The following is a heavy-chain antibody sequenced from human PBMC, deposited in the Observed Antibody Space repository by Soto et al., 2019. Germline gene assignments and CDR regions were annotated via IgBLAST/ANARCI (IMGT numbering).Heavy chain of an antibody. J-gene: IGHJ4*02. CDR3: AMIAAAGTNIDY. CDR2: ISSDNGNT. Sequence: ASVKVSCKASGYTFTSSGISWVRQAPGQGLEWMGWISSDNGNTNYAQHLQGRVSMTTDTSTSTAYMDLRSLRSDDTAVYYCAMIAAAGTNIDYWGQGTLVTVSS. CDR1: GYTFTSSG. V-gene: IGHV1-18*01. D-gene: IGHD6-13*01.